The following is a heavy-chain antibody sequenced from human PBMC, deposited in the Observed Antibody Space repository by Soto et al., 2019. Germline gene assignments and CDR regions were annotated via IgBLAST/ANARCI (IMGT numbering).Heavy chain of an antibody. V-gene: IGHV1-69*13. CDR1: GGTFRSYA. J-gene: IGHJ6*02. Sequence: ASVKVSCKASGGTFRSYAISWVRQAPGQGLEWMGGIIPIFGTANYAQKFQGRVTITADESTSTAYMELSSLRSEDTAVYYCARSIVATISLYYYYYGMDVWGQGTTVTVSS. CDR3: ARSIVATISLYYYYYGMDV. CDR2: IIPIFGTA. D-gene: IGHD5-12*01.